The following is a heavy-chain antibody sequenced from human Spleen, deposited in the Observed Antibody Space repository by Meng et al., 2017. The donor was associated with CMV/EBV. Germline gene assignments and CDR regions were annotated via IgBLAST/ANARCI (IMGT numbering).Heavy chain of an antibody. CDR1: GYSFTTHW. V-gene: IGHV5-51*01. CDR3: TRHGEGSTWYEIDY. D-gene: IGHD6-13*01. Sequence: GESLKISCKTSGYSFTTHWIGWVRQMPGKGLEWMGVIYPGDSDTRYSPSFQGQVTISADRSTSTADLQWSSLKASDTAIYYCTRHGEGSTWYEIDYWGRGTLVTVSS. J-gene: IGHJ4*02. CDR2: IYPGDSDT.